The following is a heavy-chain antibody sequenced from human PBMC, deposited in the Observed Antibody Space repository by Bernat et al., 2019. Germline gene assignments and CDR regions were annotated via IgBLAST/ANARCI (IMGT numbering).Heavy chain of an antibody. Sequence: EVQLVESGGGLVQPGGSLRLSCAASGFTFSSYSMNWVRQAPGKGLEWVSYISSSSSTIYYADSVKGRFTISRDNAKNSLYLQMNSLRAEDTAVYYCARFSGYDYLADWGQGTLVTVSS. CDR1: GFTFSSYS. J-gene: IGHJ4*02. CDR2: ISSSSSTI. D-gene: IGHD5-12*01. V-gene: IGHV3-48*01. CDR3: ARFSGYDYLAD.